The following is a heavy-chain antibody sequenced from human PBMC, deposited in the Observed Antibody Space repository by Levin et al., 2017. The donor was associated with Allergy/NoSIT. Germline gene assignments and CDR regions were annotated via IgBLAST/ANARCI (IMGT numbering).Heavy chain of an antibody. J-gene: IGHJ4*02. Sequence: PGGSLRLSCAASGFTFSNYAMSWVRQAPGKGLEWVSHITSGSSGTFYSDSVKGRFTISRDNSKNTLYLQMNSLRAEDTAVYYCAKDPNTAAGPNHCDSWGQGTLVTVS. CDR1: GFTFSNYA. D-gene: IGHD6-13*01. V-gene: IGHV3-23*01. CDR2: ITSGSSGT. CDR3: AKDPNTAAGPNHCDS.